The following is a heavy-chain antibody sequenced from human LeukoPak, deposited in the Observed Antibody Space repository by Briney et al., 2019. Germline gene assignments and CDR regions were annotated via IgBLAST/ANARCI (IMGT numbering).Heavy chain of an antibody. V-gene: IGHV4-39*01. CDR3: ARYSTSSGWFDL. D-gene: IGHD6-6*01. CDR2: MHYSGSN. Sequence: SETLSLTCTVSGSSISSSDYYWGWIRQPPGKGLEWIGSMHYSGSNAYSPSLKSRVIIFVDTSKNQFSLKLTYVTAADTAVYFCARYSTSSGWFDLWGQGSLVTVSS. CDR1: GSSISSSDYY. J-gene: IGHJ5*02.